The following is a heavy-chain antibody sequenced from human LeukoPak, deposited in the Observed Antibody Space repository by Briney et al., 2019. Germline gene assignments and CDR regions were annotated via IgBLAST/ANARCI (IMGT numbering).Heavy chain of an antibody. V-gene: IGHV3-15*01. Sequence: PGRSLRLSCAASGFTFDDYAMHWVRQAPGKGLEWVGRINTNTDGGTIDYAAPAKGRFSISRDDSRNILYLQMHSLKTEDTAVYYCTTLPGITIFGVVFDYWGQGTLVTVSS. CDR3: TTLPGITIFGVVFDY. D-gene: IGHD3-3*01. J-gene: IGHJ4*02. CDR2: INTNTDGGTI. CDR1: GFTFDDYA.